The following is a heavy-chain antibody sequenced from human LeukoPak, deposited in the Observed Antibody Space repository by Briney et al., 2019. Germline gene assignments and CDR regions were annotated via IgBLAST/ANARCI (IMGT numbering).Heavy chain of an antibody. Sequence: SVEVSCKASGGTFSSYAISWVRQAPGQGLEWMGGIIPIFGTANYAQKFQGRVTITADKSTSTAYMELSSLRSEDTAVYYCARGVIPRYWFDPWGQGTLVTVSS. CDR3: ARGVIPRYWFDP. V-gene: IGHV1-69*06. CDR2: IIPIFGTA. CDR1: GGTFSSYA. J-gene: IGHJ5*02. D-gene: IGHD2-21*01.